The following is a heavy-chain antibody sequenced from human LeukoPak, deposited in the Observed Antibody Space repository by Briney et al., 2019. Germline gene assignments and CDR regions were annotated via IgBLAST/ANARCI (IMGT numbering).Heavy chain of an antibody. Sequence: GGSLRLSCAASGFTFSDYYMSWIRQAPGKGLEWVSYISSSGSTIYYADPAKGRFTISRDNAKNSLYLQMNSLRAEDTAVYYCARFGSDYYGSGKRDYWGQGTLVTVSS. CDR3: ARFGSDYYGSGKRDY. V-gene: IGHV3-11*01. CDR1: GFTFSDYY. CDR2: ISSSGSTI. D-gene: IGHD3-10*01. J-gene: IGHJ4*02.